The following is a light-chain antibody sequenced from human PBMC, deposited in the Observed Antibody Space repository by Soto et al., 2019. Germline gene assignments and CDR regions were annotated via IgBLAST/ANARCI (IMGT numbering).Light chain of an antibody. CDR1: QAVNTR. Sequence: EIVLTQSPATLSSFPGDRVTLSCRASQAVNTRLAWYQHNPGQAPRLLIYLASNRAAGVPARFSGSGSGTELTLTISDVEPEDFAVYYCHQRQSWPRTFGQGTKVDIK. J-gene: IGKJ1*01. V-gene: IGKV3-11*01. CDR3: HQRQSWPRT. CDR2: LAS.